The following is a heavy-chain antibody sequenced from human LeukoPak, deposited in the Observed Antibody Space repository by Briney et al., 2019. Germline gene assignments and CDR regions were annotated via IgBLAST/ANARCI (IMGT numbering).Heavy chain of an antibody. V-gene: IGHV3-23*01. J-gene: IGHJ6*03. D-gene: IGHD3-10*01. CDR1: GFTFSSYA. CDR3: AKVPNGDQSWYYYMDV. CDR2: ISGSGGNT. Sequence: GGSLRLSCAASGFTFSSYAMSWVREAPGKGLEWVSAISGSGGNTYYADSVKGRFTISRDNSKNTLYLQMNSLRAEDTAVYYCAKVPNGDQSWYYYMDVWGKGTTVTVSS.